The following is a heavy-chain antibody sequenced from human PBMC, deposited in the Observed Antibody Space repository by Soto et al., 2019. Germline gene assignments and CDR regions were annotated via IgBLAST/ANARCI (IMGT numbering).Heavy chain of an antibody. CDR1: GGSINTGGYS. CDR3: ARHGEGFDY. Sequence: QLQLQESGSGLVKPSQTLSLTCAVSGGSINTGGYSWSWIRQPPGKGLEWIGYIYHSGSTYYDPSLKSRVTLSLDRSQNQFSLKLSSVTAADTAVYYCARHGEGFDYWGQGIVVTVSS. V-gene: IGHV4-30-2*01. J-gene: IGHJ4*02. D-gene: IGHD7-27*01. CDR2: IYHSGST.